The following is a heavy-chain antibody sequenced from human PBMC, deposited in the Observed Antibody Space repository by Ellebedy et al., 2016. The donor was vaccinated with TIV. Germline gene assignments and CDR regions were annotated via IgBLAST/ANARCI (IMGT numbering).Heavy chain of an antibody. CDR1: GFSFSDYY. J-gene: IGHJ4*02. D-gene: IGHD1-26*01. Sequence: GESLKISXEASGFSFSDYYMSWIRQAPGKGLEWVSYISHSGTVTKYADSVKGRFTISRDNAKNSLFLQMDSLRDEDTAVYYCARGSTAQESYWEYWGQGTLVTVSS. CDR3: ARGSTAQESYWEY. V-gene: IGHV3-11*06. CDR2: ISHSGTVT.